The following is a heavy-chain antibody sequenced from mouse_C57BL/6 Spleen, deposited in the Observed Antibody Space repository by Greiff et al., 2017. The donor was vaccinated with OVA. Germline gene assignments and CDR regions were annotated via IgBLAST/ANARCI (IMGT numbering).Heavy chain of an antibody. CDR3: AREYSNLYFDV. D-gene: IGHD2-5*01. V-gene: IGHV1-64*01. CDR1: GYTFTSYW. Sequence: QVQLQQPGAELVKPGASVKLSCKASGYTFTSYWMHWVKQRPGQGLEWIGMIHPNSGSTNYNEKFKSKATLTVDKSSSTAYMQLSSLTSEDSAVYYCAREYSNLYFDVWGTGTTVTVSS. CDR2: IHPNSGST. J-gene: IGHJ1*03.